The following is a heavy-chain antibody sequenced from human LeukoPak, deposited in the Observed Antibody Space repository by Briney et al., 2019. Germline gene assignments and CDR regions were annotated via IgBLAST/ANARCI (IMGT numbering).Heavy chain of an antibody. CDR1: GFTLSSYD. V-gene: IGHV3-48*03. Sequence: PGGSLRLSCAASGFTLSSYDMNWVRQAPGKGLEWVSYISSSGSTIYYVDSVKGRLTISRDNAKNSLYLQMSGLRAEDTAVYYCARVSSGSYYILDYWGQGTLVTVSS. J-gene: IGHJ4*02. D-gene: IGHD1-26*01. CDR3: ARVSSGSYYILDY. CDR2: ISSSGSTI.